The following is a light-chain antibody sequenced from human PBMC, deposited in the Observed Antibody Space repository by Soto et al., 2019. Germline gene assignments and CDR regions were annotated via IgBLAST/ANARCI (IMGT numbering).Light chain of an antibody. Sequence: QSVLTQPPSVSGTPGHKVSISCSGSTSNLGGNTVNWYQQLPGTAPKLLIYTNNQRPSGVPDRFSGSKSGTSASLAISGLRSEDEADFYCAAWDDSLNAVVFGVGTKVTVL. CDR1: TSNLGGNT. CDR3: AAWDDSLNAVV. J-gene: IGLJ2*01. CDR2: TNN. V-gene: IGLV1-44*01.